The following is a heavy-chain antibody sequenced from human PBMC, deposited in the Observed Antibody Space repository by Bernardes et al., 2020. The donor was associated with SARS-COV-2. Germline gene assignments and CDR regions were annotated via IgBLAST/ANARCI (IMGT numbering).Heavy chain of an antibody. CDR3: VRGMRRGVTAPDS. J-gene: IGHJ4*02. CDR1: GLRLSDAR. CDR2: IKGKADGGTT. Sequence: GGSLRLSCAASGLRLSDARMSWVRQAPGKGLEWGGRIKGKADGGTTDLAAPVKDRFTISRDDSKSTLHLQMNSLNIEDTGVYYCVRGMRRGVTAPDSWGQGTLVTVSS. D-gene: IGHD2-21*02. V-gene: IGHV3-15*01.